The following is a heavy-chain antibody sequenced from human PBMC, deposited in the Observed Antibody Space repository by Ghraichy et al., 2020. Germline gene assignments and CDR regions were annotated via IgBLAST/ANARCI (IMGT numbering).Heavy chain of an antibody. CDR3: ARHGAGGITGRTSALDH. D-gene: IGHD1/OR15-1a*01. Sequence: SGTLSLTCTVSGGSIRSYYWSWIRQSPGEGLEWIGYIYSSGSTNYNPSLKSRVTISVDTSKNQFSLKLNSVTATDTALYYCARHGAGGITGRTSALDHWGQGTLVTVSS. CDR2: IYSSGST. J-gene: IGHJ4*02. CDR1: GGSIRSYY. V-gene: IGHV4-59*08.